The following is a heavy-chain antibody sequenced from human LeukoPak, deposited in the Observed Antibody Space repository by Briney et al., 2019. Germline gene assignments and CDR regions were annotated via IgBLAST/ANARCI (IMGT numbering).Heavy chain of an antibody. CDR2: INPNTGET. V-gene: IGHV1-2*02. J-gene: IGHJ4*02. Sequence: ASVKVSCKGSGYTFTGYYMHWVRQAPGQGLEWMGWINPNTGETNSAQKFQGRVTMTRDTTINTAYMEPTRLTSDDTAVYYCASYPRYSSTPPFDYWGQGTLVTVSS. CDR1: GYTFTGYY. CDR3: ASYPRYSSTPPFDY. D-gene: IGHD2-2*01.